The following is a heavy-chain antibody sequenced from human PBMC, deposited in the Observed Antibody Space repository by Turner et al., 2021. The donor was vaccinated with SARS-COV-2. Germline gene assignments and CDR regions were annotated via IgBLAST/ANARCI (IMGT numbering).Heavy chain of an antibody. CDR3: ARVVAVASTPANIDS. CDR2: ISITGRTT. V-gene: IGHV3-48*03. CDR1: GFTLSRYE. D-gene: IGHD6-19*01. J-gene: IGHJ5*01. Sequence: EVQLVESGGGSVQPGGSMRLSGAASGFTLSRYEMNWVRQAPGKGLEWISYISITGRTTYYAYSVNGLFTISRDNAKNSLHLQMNSLRVYDTAVYYCARVVAVASTPANIDSLGQGTLVTVS.